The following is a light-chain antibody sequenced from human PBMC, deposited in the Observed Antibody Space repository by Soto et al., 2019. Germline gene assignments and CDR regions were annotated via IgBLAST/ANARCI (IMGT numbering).Light chain of an antibody. CDR3: QQAYDIPRT. CDR2: AAS. Sequence: DIQITESPASLSAVLGDRFTITCRASQDIRDDLGWYQQKPGKAPKRLIYAASSLQSGVPSRFSGSGSGTDFTLTINSLQPEDFATYYCQQAYDIPRTFGQGTKVDIK. CDR1: QDIRDD. V-gene: IGKV1-17*01. J-gene: IGKJ1*01.